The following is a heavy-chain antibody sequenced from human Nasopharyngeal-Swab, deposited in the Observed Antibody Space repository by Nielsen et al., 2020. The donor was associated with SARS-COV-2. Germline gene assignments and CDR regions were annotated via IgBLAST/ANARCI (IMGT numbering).Heavy chain of an antibody. CDR1: GFTFSSYS. Sequence: GGSLRLSCAASGFTFSSYSMNWVRQAPGKGLEWVSYISSSSSTIYYADSVKGRFTISRDYAKNSLYLQMNSLRDEDTAVYYCASNDYGDEFVFDYWGQGTLVTVSS. D-gene: IGHD4-17*01. CDR3: ASNDYGDEFVFDY. J-gene: IGHJ4*02. CDR2: ISSSSSTI. V-gene: IGHV3-48*02.